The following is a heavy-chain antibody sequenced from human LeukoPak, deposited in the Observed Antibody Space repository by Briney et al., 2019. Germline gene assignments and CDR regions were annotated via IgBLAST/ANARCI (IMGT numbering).Heavy chain of an antibody. CDR2: LYYREST. D-gene: IGHD6-13*01. V-gene: IGHV4-39*01. CDR1: RGSISSSSYY. CDR3: ATASPYSSSWYWFDP. J-gene: IGHJ5*02. Sequence: SETLSLTCTVSRGSISSSSYYWGWIRQPPGKGLEWVGSLYYRESTYYNHSLKSRVTISVDTSKNQFSLKLSSVTAADTAVYYCATASPYSSSWYWFDPWGQGTLVTVSS.